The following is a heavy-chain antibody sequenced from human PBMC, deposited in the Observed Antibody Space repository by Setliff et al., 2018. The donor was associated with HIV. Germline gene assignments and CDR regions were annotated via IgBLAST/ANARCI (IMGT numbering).Heavy chain of an antibody. V-gene: IGHV1-69*10. CDR3: ARVVAVAAREYHFDY. Sequence: SVKVSCKASGGPFCTYDISWVRQAPGQGLEWMGGIIPILRFAKYAQKFQDRVTVTADKSTSTAYMELSRLRSEDTAVYFCARVVAVAAREYHFDYWGQGTLVTVSS. D-gene: IGHD2-15*01. CDR1: GGPFCTYD. J-gene: IGHJ4*02. CDR2: IIPILRFA.